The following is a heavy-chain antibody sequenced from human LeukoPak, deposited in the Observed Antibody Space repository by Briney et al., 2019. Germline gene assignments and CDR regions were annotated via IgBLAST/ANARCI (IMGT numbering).Heavy chain of an antibody. CDR2: INGGGKTT. J-gene: IGHJ6*03. D-gene: IGHD6-19*01. CDR1: GFAFSSFA. Sequence: GGSLRLSCAASGFAFSSFAMGWVRQAPGKGQEWLSTINGGGKTTSYTDSVKGRFTISRDNSKNTLYLHMDSLRPDDTAIYYCTKELHVAVAVADYYYFYMDVWGRGTAVIVS. CDR3: TKELHVAVAVADYYYFYMDV. V-gene: IGHV3-23*01.